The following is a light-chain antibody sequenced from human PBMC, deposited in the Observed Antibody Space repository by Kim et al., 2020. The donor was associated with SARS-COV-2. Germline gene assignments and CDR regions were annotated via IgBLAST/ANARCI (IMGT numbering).Light chain of an antibody. CDR1: HSVSND. CDR3: QQFHNWPPIT. V-gene: IGKV3-15*01. J-gene: IGKJ5*01. Sequence: SPGDRATLSCRASHSVSNDLAWYQQKPGQPPRLLTYRASTRATGVPARFSGSGSGTEFTLTISGLQSEDFAVYYCQQFHNWPPITFGQGTRLEIK. CDR2: RAS.